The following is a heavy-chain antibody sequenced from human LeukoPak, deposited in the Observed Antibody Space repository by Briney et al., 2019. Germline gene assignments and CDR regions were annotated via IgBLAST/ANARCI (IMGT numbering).Heavy chain of an antibody. CDR1: GFTFNSYE. Sequence: GGSLRLSCAASGFTFNSYEMNWVRQAPGKGLEWALYISSSGSTIYYADSVKGRFTISRDNAKNSLYLQMNSLRAEDTAVYYCARDPLDYYDSSGYQPTGDAFDIWGQGTMVTVAS. CDR2: ISSSGSTI. CDR3: ARDPLDYYDSSGYQPTGDAFDI. J-gene: IGHJ3*02. D-gene: IGHD3-22*01. V-gene: IGHV3-48*03.